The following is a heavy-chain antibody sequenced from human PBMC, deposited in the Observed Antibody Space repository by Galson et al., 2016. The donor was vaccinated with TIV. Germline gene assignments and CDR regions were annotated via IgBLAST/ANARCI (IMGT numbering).Heavy chain of an antibody. CDR1: GFTFSTYG. CDR3: AKCRRGYDSSWFPRAAYYYYAMDV. Sequence: SLRLSCAASGFTFSTYGMHWVRQAPGKGLEWVAVTSYNGGNKYYAASVKGRFTISRANSKNTLHLQMNSLRAEDTAVYYCAKCRRGYDSSWFPRAAYYYYAMDVWGQGTTVTVSS. D-gene: IGHD6-13*01. V-gene: IGHV3-30*18. CDR2: TSYNGGNK. J-gene: IGHJ6*02.